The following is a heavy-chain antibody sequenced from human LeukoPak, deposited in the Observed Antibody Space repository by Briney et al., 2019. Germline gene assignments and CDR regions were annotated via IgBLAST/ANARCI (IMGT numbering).Heavy chain of an antibody. CDR1: GFTFSSYA. Sequence: GGSLRLSCAASGFTFSSYAMSWVRQAPGEGLEWVSAISGSGGSTYYADSVKGRFTVSRDNSKDTLYLQMNDLRPDDTAIYYCAKRNTMVRGGPCFDYWGQGLLVTVSS. J-gene: IGHJ4*02. D-gene: IGHD3-10*01. CDR2: ISGSGGST. CDR3: AKRNTMVRGGPCFDY. V-gene: IGHV3-23*01.